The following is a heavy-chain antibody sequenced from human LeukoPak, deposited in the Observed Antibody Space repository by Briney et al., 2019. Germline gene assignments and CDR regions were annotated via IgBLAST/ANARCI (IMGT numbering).Heavy chain of an antibody. Sequence: GSLRLSCAASGFSFRSYSMKWVRQAPGKGREWVSSISSISNYIYYANSVKGRFTISRDNPKNSLYLQMNSLRAEDTAVYHCPRVSILIVPYYAFDIWGQGTMVTVSS. CDR1: GFSFRSYS. V-gene: IGHV3-21*01. CDR3: PRVSILIVPYYAFDI. D-gene: IGHD2/OR15-2a*01. CDR2: ISSISNYI. J-gene: IGHJ3*02.